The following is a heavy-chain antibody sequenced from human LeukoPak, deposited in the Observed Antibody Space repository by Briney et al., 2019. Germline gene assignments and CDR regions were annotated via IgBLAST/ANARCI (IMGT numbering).Heavy chain of an antibody. CDR1: KSSLSAWA. CDR3: AKDRSDFWSGFDY. D-gene: IGHD3-3*01. CDR2: ISHDGSKK. V-gene: IGHV3-30*04. Sequence: GKSLRLSCAAAKSSLSAWAMHWVRQAPDKGLEWVAVISHDGSKKYYEESVKGRFTISRDNSNNTLFLQMNSLRTEDTAVYYCAKDRSDFWSGFDYWGQGTLVTVSS. J-gene: IGHJ4*02.